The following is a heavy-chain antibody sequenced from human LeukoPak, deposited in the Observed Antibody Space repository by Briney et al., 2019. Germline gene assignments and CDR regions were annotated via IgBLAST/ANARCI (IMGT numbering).Heavy chain of an antibody. D-gene: IGHD1-1*01. CDR1: GGSFSGYY. CDR2: INHSGST. Sequence: ETLSLTCAVYGGSFSGYYWSWIRQPPGKGLEWIGEINHSGSTNYNPSLKSRVTISVDTSKNQFSLKLSSVTAADTAVYYCARVPRNWNDGYYYYGMDVWGQGTTVTVSS. J-gene: IGHJ6*02. CDR3: ARVPRNWNDGYYYYGMDV. V-gene: IGHV4-34*01.